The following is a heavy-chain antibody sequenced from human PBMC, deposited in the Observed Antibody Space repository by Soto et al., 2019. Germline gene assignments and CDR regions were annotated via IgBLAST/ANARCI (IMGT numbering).Heavy chain of an antibody. D-gene: IGHD2-15*01. CDR1: GFTFSSCT. CDR2: ISPSTSHI. Sequence: EVHLVESGGGLVKPGGSLRLSCAVSGFTFSSCTMNWVRQAPGKGLEWVSSISPSTSHIYYADSVKGRFTISRDNAKNSLFRQMNSVRAEDTAVYYCSGCSGGACHQSYGMDVWGQGTTVTVSS. CDR3: SGCSGGACHQSYGMDV. V-gene: IGHV3-21*01. J-gene: IGHJ6*02.